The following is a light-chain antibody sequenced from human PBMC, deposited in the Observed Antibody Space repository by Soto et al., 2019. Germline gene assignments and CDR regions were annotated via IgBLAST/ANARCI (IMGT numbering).Light chain of an antibody. Sequence: EIVLTHSPGTLSLSPCERATLSFSAIQNIRDRYLAWYQQTPGQAPRLLIYGASNRATGIPDRFSGSGSGTDFTLTISRLEPEDFAVYFCQRYGSSPLITFGQGTRLENK. J-gene: IGKJ5*01. CDR1: QNIRDRY. CDR2: GAS. V-gene: IGKV3-20*01. CDR3: QRYGSSPLIT.